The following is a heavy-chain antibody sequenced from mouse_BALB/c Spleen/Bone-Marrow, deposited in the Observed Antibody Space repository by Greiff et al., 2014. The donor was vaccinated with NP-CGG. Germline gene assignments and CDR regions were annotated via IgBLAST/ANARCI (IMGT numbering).Heavy chain of an antibody. J-gene: IGHJ2*01. CDR2: INPYNDGT. Sequence: VQLQQSGPELVKPGASVKMSCKASGYTFTSYVMHWVKQKPGQGLEWIGCINPYNDGTKYNEKFKGKATLTSDKSSSTAYVELSSLTSEDSAVYYCAREGGYDEDYFDYWGQGTTLTVSS. D-gene: IGHD2-2*01. V-gene: IGHV1-14*01. CDR1: GYTFTSYV. CDR3: AREGGYDEDYFDY.